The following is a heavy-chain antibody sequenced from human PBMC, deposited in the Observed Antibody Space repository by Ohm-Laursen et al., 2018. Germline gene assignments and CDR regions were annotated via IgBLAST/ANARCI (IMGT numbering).Heavy chain of an antibody. CDR2: IYDSGRT. Sequence: GTLSLTCSVSGGSISGYYWSWIRQPPGKGLEWIGYIYDSGRTNYNPSLKSRVTISVDTSKNQFSLKLSSVTAADTAVYYCARDLYADYLDSWGQGTLVTVSS. V-gene: IGHV4-59*01. CDR3: ARDLYADYLDS. J-gene: IGHJ4*02. D-gene: IGHD3-16*01. CDR1: GGSISGYY.